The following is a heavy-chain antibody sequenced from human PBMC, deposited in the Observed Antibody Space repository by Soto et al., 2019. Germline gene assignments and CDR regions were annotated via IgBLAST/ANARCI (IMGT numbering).Heavy chain of an antibody. CDR3: ARDTYGLFDS. D-gene: IGHD3-10*01. V-gene: IGHV1-18*01. CDR2: INTYNGNT. J-gene: IGHJ4*02. CDR1: GYTFTSYG. Sequence: QVQLVQSGAEVKTPGASVKVSCKASGYTFTSYGINWVRQAPGQGLEWMGWINTYNGNTNYAQRLQGRVTMTTDTSKSTAYMELRSLRSDDRAVYYCARDTYGLFDSWGQGTLVTVSS.